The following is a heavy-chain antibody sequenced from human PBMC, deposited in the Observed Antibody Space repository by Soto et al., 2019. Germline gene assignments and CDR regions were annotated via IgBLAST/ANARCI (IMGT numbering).Heavy chain of an antibody. J-gene: IGHJ4*02. D-gene: IGHD4-4*01. CDR2: INSDGNST. CDR1: GFTISPFG. CDR3: ARGSNHFDY. Sequence: EVQLVESGGGLVQPGGSLRPSCAASGFTISPFGMHWVRHVPGKGPVCLSRINSDGNSTTYADSVKGRFTIYRDNAKNTLYLQMNSLRAEDTAVYYCARGSNHFDYWRQGTLVTVSS. V-gene: IGHV3-74*01.